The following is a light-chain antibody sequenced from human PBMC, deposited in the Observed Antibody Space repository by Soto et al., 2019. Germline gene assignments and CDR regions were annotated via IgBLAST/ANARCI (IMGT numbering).Light chain of an antibody. V-gene: IGKV3-11*01. J-gene: IGKJ4*01. CDR1: QSVSSF. CDR2: DAS. Sequence: EIVVTQSPATLALSPGESATLSCRASQSVSSFLAWYQQKPGQAPMLLIYDASKRATGISARFSCSWSGTDFTLTISSLEPEDFAIYYCQQRSSWPLNFEGGTKVELQ. CDR3: QQRSSWPLN.